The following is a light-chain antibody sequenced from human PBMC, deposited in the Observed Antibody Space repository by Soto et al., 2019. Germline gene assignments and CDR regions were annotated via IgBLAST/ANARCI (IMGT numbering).Light chain of an antibody. CDR2: KAS. V-gene: IGKV1-5*03. CDR3: QQYKNYSWT. CDR1: QTIDRF. J-gene: IGKJ1*01. Sequence: DIQLTQSPSTLSASVRDRVTITCRTSQTIDRFLAWYQQKPGKAPQVLIYKASSLESGVPSRFSGSESGTEFTLTISNLQPDDFATYFCQQYKNYSWTFGQGTKVEI.